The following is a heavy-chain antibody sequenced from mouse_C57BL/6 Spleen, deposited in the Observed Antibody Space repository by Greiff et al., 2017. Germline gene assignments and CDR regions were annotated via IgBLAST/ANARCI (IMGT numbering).Heavy chain of an antibody. CDR3: AREGDYYGSSRRLCWYFDV. Sequence: QVQLQQSDAELVKPGASVKISCKVSGYTFTDHTIHWMKQRPEQGLEWIGYIYPRDGSTKYNEKFKGKATLTADKSSSTAYMQLNSLTSEDSAVYFWAREGDYYGSSRRLCWYFDVWGTGTTVTVSS. CDR2: IYPRDGST. D-gene: IGHD1-1*01. V-gene: IGHV1-78*01. CDR1: GYTFTDHT. J-gene: IGHJ1*03.